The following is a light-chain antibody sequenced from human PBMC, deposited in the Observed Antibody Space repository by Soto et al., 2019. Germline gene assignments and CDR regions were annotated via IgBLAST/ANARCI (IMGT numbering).Light chain of an antibody. CDR3: QQLNSYPLT. Sequence: LTQSPGGLSLSRGERATRCCRASQSVSSWLAWYQQKPGKAPKLLIYAASTLQSGVPSRFSGSESGTEFTLTISSLQPEDFATYYCQQLNSYPLTFGGGTKVDIK. CDR2: AAS. V-gene: IGKV1-9*01. J-gene: IGKJ4*01. CDR1: QSVSSW.